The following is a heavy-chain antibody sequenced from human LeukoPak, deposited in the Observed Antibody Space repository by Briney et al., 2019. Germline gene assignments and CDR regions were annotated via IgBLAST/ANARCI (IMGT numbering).Heavy chain of an antibody. CDR3: ARAMGATTGEVY. D-gene: IGHD1-26*01. Sequence: ASVKVSCKASGGTFSSYAISWVRQAPGQGLEWMGRIIPIFGTANYAQKFQGRVTITTDESTSTAHMELSSLRSEDTAVYYCARAMGATTGEVYWGQGTLVTVSS. J-gene: IGHJ4*02. V-gene: IGHV1-69*05. CDR1: GGTFSSYA. CDR2: IIPIFGTA.